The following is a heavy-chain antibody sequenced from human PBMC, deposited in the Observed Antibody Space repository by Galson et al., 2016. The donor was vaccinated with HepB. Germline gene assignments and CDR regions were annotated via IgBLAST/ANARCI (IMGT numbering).Heavy chain of an antibody. J-gene: IGHJ4*02. D-gene: IGHD4-17*01. V-gene: IGHV3-53*01. CDR3: ARADYDYGDYALDY. CDR2: IYNGGST. Sequence: SLRLSCAASGFTVSRNHMFWVRQAPGMGLEWVSVIYNGGSTYYSDSVRGRFTISRDSSKNTLFLQLASLSPEDTAIYYCARADYDYGDYALDYWGQGALVTVSS. CDR1: GFTVSRNH.